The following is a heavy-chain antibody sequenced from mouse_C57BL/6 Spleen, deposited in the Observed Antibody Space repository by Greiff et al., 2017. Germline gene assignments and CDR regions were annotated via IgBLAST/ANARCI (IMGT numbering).Heavy chain of an antibody. V-gene: IGHV1-75*01. D-gene: IGHD5-2*01. CDR3: ARGENTAECYAMDY. Sequence: VQLQQSGPELVKPGASVKISCKASGYTFTDYYINWVKQRPGQGLEWIGWIFPGSGSTYYNEKFKGKATLTVDKSSSTAYMLLRSLTSEDSAVYVCARGENTAECYAMDYWGQGTSVTVSS. CDR1: GYTFTDYY. J-gene: IGHJ4*01. CDR2: IFPGSGST.